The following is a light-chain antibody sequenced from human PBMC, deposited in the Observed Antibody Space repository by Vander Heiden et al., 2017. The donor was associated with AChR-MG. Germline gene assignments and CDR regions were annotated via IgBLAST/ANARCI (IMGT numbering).Light chain of an antibody. CDR2: DAS. CDR3: QQYNSYSYT. V-gene: IGKV1-5*01. Sequence: DIKMTQSPSTLSAPVGDRVSITCRASQSISSWLAWYQQRPGKAPKLLIYDASTLESGVPSRFSGSGSGTEFTLTISSLQPDDFATYYCQQYNSYSYTFGQGTKLEIK. CDR1: QSISSW. J-gene: IGKJ2*01.